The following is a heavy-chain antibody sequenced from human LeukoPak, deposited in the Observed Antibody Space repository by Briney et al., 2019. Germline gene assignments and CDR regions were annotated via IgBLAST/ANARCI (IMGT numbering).Heavy chain of an antibody. Sequence: SETLSLTCAVYGGSFSGYYWSWIRQPPGKGLEGIGEINHSGSTNYNRSLKSRVTISVDTSKNQFSLKLSSVTAADTAVYYCASSGSIQLWLLNYWGQGTLVTVSS. J-gene: IGHJ4*02. CDR2: INHSGST. V-gene: IGHV4-34*01. D-gene: IGHD5-18*01. CDR1: GGSFSGYY. CDR3: ASSGSIQLWLLNY.